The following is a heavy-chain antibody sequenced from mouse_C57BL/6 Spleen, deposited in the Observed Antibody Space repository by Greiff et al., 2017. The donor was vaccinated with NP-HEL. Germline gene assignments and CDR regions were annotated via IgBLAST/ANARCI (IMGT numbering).Heavy chain of an antibody. CDR2: IDPSDSYT. CDR3: ARHDYYGSSYGGYFDV. J-gene: IGHJ1*03. V-gene: IGHV1-59*01. D-gene: IGHD1-1*01. Sequence: QVQLQQPGAELVRPGTSVKLSCKASGYTFTSYWMHWVKQRPGQGLEWIGVIDPSDSYTNYNQKFKGKATLTVDTSSSTAYMQLSSLTSEDSAVYYCARHDYYGSSYGGYFDVWGTGTTVTVSS. CDR1: GYTFTSYW.